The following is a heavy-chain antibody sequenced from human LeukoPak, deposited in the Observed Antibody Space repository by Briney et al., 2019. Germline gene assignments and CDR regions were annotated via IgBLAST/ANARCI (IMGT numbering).Heavy chain of an antibody. CDR2: IYHSGST. V-gene: IGHV4-30-2*01. Sequence: PSETLSLTCAVSGGSISSGGYSWSWIRQPPGKGLEWIGYIYHSGSTYYNPSRKSRVTISVDRSKNQSSLKLSSVTAADTAVYYCAGAGCSSTSCYLGDNWFDPWGQGTLVTVSS. J-gene: IGHJ5*02. CDR1: GGSISSGGYS. D-gene: IGHD2-2*01. CDR3: AGAGCSSTSCYLGDNWFDP.